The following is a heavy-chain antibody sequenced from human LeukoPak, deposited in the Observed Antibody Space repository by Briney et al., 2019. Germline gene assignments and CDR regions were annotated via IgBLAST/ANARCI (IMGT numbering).Heavy chain of an antibody. D-gene: IGHD6-6*01. CDR1: GFTFGDHA. CDR3: QKYSSSPFDL. V-gene: IGHV3-49*03. Sequence: GGSLRLSCTASGFTFGDHAVSWFRQAPGKGLDWVAFIRSKTYGETTEYAASVKGRFTISRDDSKSIAYLQMNSLKTEDTAVYYCQKYSSSPFDLWGQGTLVTVPS. J-gene: IGHJ4*02. CDR2: IRSKTYGETT.